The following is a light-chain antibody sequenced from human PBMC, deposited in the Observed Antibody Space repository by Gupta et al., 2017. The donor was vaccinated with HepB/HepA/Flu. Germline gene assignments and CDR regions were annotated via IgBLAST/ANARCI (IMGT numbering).Light chain of an antibody. CDR1: QSVSTY. V-gene: IGKV3-11*01. CDR2: HAS. Sequence: ELVLTQSPATLSLSPGEGATLSCRASQSVSTYLAWYQQRPGQAPRLLIYHASNRATGIPARFSGSGSGTDFTLTISSLEPEDFAVYYCQQRINWPHTFGQGTRLETK. CDR3: QQRINWPHT. J-gene: IGKJ5*01.